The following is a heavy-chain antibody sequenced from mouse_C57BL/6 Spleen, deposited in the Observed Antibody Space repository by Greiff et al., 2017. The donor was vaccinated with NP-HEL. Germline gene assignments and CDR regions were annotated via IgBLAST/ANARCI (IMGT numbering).Heavy chain of an antibody. CDR3: ARRQDYYGSSFDY. Sequence: QVHVKQSGAELAKPGASVKLSCKASGYTFTSYWMHWVKQRPGQGLEWIGYINPSSGYTKYNQKFKDKATLTADKSSSTAYMQLSSLTYEDSAVYYCARRQDYYGSSFDYWGQGTTLTVSS. V-gene: IGHV1-7*01. CDR1: GYTFTSYW. J-gene: IGHJ2*01. CDR2: INPSSGYT. D-gene: IGHD1-1*01.